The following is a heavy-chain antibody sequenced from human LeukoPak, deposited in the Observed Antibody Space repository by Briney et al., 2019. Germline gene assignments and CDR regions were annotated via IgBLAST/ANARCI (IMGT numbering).Heavy chain of an antibody. CDR3: AKGMRQQLVLGWFDP. D-gene: IGHD6-13*01. J-gene: IGHJ5*02. V-gene: IGHV3-30*18. CDR1: GFTFSSYG. Sequence: PGRSLRLSCAASGFTFSSYGMHWVRQAPGKGLEWVAVISYDGSNKYYADSVKGRFTISRDNSKNTLYLQMNSLRAEDTAVYYCAKGMRQQLVLGWFDPWGQGTLVTVSS. CDR2: ISYDGSNK.